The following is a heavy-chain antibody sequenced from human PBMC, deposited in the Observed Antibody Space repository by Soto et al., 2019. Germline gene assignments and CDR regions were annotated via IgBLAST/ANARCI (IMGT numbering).Heavy chain of an antibody. CDR1: GFTFSSYA. V-gene: IGHV3-23*01. D-gene: IGHD1-26*01. CDR3: AKNPVGGRDYYYYMDV. J-gene: IGHJ6*03. Sequence: EVQLLESGGGLVQPGGSLRLSCAASGFTFSSYAMSWVRQAPGKGLEWVSAISGSGGSTYYADSVKGRFTISRDNSKNSVYLKMNSLRAEDTAVYYCAKNPVGGRDYYYYMDVWGKGTTVTVSS. CDR2: ISGSGGST.